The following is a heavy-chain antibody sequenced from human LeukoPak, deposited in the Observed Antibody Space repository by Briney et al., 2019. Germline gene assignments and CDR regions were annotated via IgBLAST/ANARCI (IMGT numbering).Heavy chain of an antibody. CDR1: GW. V-gene: IGHV3-74*01. Sequence: GGSLRLSCAGSGWMHWVRQAPGKGLVWVSGINGLGTATYYADSVKGRFTISRDNAKNMVFLQMNSLSAEDTAVYYCASVFDSWGQGFLVTVSS. CDR2: INGLGTAT. CDR3: ASVFDS. J-gene: IGHJ4*02.